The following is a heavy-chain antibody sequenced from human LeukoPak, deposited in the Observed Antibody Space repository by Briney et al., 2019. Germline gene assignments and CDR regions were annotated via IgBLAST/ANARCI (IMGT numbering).Heavy chain of an antibody. V-gene: IGHV1-2*02. D-gene: IGHD3-3*01. CDR3: ARVWMHDAYYYMDV. Sequence: ASVKVSCKASGYTFTAYYMHWVRQAPGQGLEWMGWINPNSGGTNYAQKFQGRVTMTRDTSISTAYMELSRLRSDDTAVYYCARVWMHDAYYYMDVWGKGTTVTISS. CDR2: INPNSGGT. CDR1: GYTFTAYY. J-gene: IGHJ6*03.